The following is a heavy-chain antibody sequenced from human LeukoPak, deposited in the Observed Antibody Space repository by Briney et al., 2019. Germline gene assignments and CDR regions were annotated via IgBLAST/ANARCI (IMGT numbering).Heavy chain of an antibody. CDR1: GXSISSSY. CDR2: FYTGST. V-gene: IGHV4-59*08. CDR3: ARHRGSSWYSGRGDFFDY. Sequence: PSETLSLTCIVSGXSISSSYGSWIRQPPGQGLEWIAYFYTGSTNYNPSLKSRATVSLDTSKHQFSLKLTSVTAADTAVYYCARHRGSSWYSGRGDFFDYWGQGTLVSVSS. J-gene: IGHJ4*02. D-gene: IGHD6-13*01.